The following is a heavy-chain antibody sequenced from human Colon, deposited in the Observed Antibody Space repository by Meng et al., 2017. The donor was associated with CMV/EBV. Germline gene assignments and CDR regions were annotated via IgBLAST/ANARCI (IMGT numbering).Heavy chain of an antibody. CDR3: ARRQKGSFDY. Sequence: GGSLRLSCLVSGFTFSGFEMHWVRQAPGKGLEWVSDINRGGSTTHYADSVKGRFVISRDNAQNSLFLQMNSLRKEDTAVYYCARRQKGSFDYWGRGTLVTVSS. J-gene: IGHJ4*02. CDR2: INRGGSTT. CDR1: GFTFSGFE. V-gene: IGHV3-48*03. D-gene: IGHD3-10*01.